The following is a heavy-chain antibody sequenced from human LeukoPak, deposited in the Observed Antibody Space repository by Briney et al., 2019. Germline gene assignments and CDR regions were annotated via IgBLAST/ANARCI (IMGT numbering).Heavy chain of an antibody. CDR1: GGSFSGYY. Sequence: SETLSFTCAVYGGSFSGYYWSWIRQPPGKGLEWIGEINHSGSTNYNPSLKSRVTISVDTSKNQFSLKLSSVTAADTAVYYCARGRLSHYYDSSGYPDFDYWGQGTLVTVSS. J-gene: IGHJ4*02. V-gene: IGHV4-34*01. CDR3: ARGRLSHYYDSSGYPDFDY. D-gene: IGHD3-22*01. CDR2: INHSGST.